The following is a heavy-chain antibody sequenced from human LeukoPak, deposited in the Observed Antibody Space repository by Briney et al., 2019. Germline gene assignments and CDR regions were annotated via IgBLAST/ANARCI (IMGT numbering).Heavy chain of an antibody. CDR2: IKSKTDGGTT. D-gene: IGHD3-3*01. Sequence: GGSLRLSCAASGFTFSNAWMSWVRQSPGKGLEWVGRIKSKTDGGTTDYAARVKGRFTISRDDSNNTLYLQMNSLKTEATAVYYCTTDRGAWTYYDLPWGQGTLVTVSS. CDR1: GFTFSNAW. CDR3: TTDRGAWTYYDLP. V-gene: IGHV3-15*01. J-gene: IGHJ5*02.